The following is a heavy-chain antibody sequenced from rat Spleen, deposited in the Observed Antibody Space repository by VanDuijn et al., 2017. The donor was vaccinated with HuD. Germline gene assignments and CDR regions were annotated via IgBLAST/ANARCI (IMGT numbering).Heavy chain of an antibody. D-gene: IGHD1-1*01. V-gene: IGHV5-25*01. CDR1: GFTFSNYG. CDR2: ISYDGGST. CDR3: ARTNYSGPYFDY. Sequence: EVQLVESGGGLVQPGRSMKLSCAASGFTFSNYGMAWVRQAPKKGLEWVAYISYDGGSTYFRDSVKGRFTVSRDNAESTLYLQMDSLRSEDTAMYYCARTNYSGPYFDYWGQGVMVTVSS. J-gene: IGHJ2*01.